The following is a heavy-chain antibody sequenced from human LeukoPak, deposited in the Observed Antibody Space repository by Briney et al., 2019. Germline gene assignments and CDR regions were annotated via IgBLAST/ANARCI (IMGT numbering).Heavy chain of an antibody. Sequence: GGSLRLSCAASGFTFSSYGMHWVGQAPGKGLEWVAVIWYDGSNKYYADSVKGRFTISRDNSKNTLYLQMNSLRAEDTAVYYCAREYYYDSSNFDYWGQGTLVTVSS. CDR3: AREYYYDSSNFDY. V-gene: IGHV3-33*01. CDR1: GFTFSSYG. CDR2: IWYDGSNK. D-gene: IGHD3-22*01. J-gene: IGHJ4*02.